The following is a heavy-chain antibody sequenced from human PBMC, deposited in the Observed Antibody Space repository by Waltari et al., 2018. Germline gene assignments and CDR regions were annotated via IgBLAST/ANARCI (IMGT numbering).Heavy chain of an antibody. D-gene: IGHD2-15*01. CDR2: IIPIFGTA. V-gene: IGHV1-69*12. CDR1: GAPFSSYA. CDR3: ARGGVVAATLDY. Sequence: QVQLVQSGAEVKKPGSSVKVSCKASGAPFSSYAIRWFRQAPGQGLEWMGGIIPIFGTANYAQKFQGRVTITADESTSTAYMELSSLRSEDTAVYYCARGGVVAATLDYWGQGTLVTVSS. J-gene: IGHJ4*02.